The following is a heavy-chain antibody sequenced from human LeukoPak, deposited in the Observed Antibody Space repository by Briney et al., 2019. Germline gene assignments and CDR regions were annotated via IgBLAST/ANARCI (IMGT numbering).Heavy chain of an antibody. CDR3: ARAPDCTSCYNAFDI. V-gene: IGHV4-30-4*08. CDR1: GYSISSGYY. D-gene: IGHD2-2*02. Sequence: SETLSLTCAVSGYSISSGYYWSWIRQPPGKGLEWIGYIYYSGSTYYNPSLKSRVTISVDTSKNQFSLKLSSVTAADTAVYYCARAPDCTSCYNAFDIWGQGTMVTVSS. CDR2: IYYSGST. J-gene: IGHJ3*02.